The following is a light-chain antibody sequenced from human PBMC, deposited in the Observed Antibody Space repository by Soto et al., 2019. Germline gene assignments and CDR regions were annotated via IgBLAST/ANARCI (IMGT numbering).Light chain of an antibody. CDR1: QGINSY. V-gene: IGKV1-9*01. J-gene: IGKJ4*01. CDR3: QQLYSYPLT. Sequence: IQLTQSPASLSSSVGDRVTVTCRASQGINSYLAWYQQKPGKAPKLLIYTASTLQSGVPSRFSGSGSGTEFTLTITSLQPEDFAAYYCQQLYSYPLTFGGGTKVDIK. CDR2: TAS.